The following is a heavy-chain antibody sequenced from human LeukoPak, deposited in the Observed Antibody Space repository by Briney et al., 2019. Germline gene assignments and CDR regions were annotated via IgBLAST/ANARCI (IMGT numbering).Heavy chain of an antibody. J-gene: IGHJ6*03. CDR1: GGTFSSYA. CDR2: MNPNSGNT. CDR3: ARTGIAAAGTKVHYYYYMDV. V-gene: IGHV1-8*02. D-gene: IGHD6-13*01. Sequence: GASVKVSCKASGGTFSSYAINWVRQATGQGLEWMGWMNPNSGNTGYAQKFQGRVTMTRNTSISTACMELSSLRSEDTAVYYCARTGIAAAGTKVHYYYYMDVWGKGTTVTISS.